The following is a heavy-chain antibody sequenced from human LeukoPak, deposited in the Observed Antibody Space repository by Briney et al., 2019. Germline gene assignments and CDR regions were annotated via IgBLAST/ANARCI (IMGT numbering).Heavy chain of an antibody. Sequence: ASVKVSCKASGYTFTSYGISWARQAPGQGLEWMGWISTYNGNTKYAQNLQGRVTMTTDTPTSTAYMELRSLRSDDTAVYYCARDREVLLCSSSTCYGSGMDVWGKGTTVIVSS. J-gene: IGHJ6*04. D-gene: IGHD2-2*01. CDR1: GYTFTSYG. V-gene: IGHV1-18*01. CDR3: ARDREVLLCSSSTCYGSGMDV. CDR2: ISTYNGNT.